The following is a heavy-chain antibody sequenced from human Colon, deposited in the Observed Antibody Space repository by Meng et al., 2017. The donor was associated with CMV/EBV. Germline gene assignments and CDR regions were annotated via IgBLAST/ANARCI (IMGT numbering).Heavy chain of an antibody. V-gene: IGHV1-69*05. Sequence: SVKVSCKASGGTFSSYAISWVRQAPGQGLEWMGGIIPIFGTANYAQKFQGRVTITTDESTSTAYMELSSLRSDDTAVYYCARRRRITIFGVVIPGDAFDIWGQGTMVTVSS. CDR1: GGTFSSYA. D-gene: IGHD3-3*01. CDR3: ARRRRITIFGVVIPGDAFDI. J-gene: IGHJ3*02. CDR2: IIPIFGTA.